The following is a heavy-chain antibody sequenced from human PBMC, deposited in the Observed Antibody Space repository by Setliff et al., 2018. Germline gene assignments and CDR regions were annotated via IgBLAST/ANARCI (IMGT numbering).Heavy chain of an antibody. Sequence: PGGSLRLSCAASGFSFSNYWMHWVRQAPGKGLVWVSRINRDGSSTNYADSVKGQFTVSRDNAKNTLYLQMNSLRAEDTAVYYCARDGHNVYYFDYWGLGTLVTVSS. V-gene: IGHV3-74*01. CDR2: INRDGSST. D-gene: IGHD1-1*01. CDR3: ARDGHNVYYFDY. CDR1: GFSFSNYW. J-gene: IGHJ4*02.